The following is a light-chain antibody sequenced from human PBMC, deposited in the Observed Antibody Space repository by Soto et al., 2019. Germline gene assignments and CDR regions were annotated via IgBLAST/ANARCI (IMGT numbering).Light chain of an antibody. CDR2: AAS. V-gene: IGKV1-17*01. Sequence: DIQMTQSPSSLSASVGDRVTMTCRASQDIRKDLAWYQQKPGKAPKRLIYAASSLQTGVPSRFSGSGSGTEFTLTISSLQPEDFATYYCLQHNTYPLTFGPGTKVDIK. J-gene: IGKJ3*01. CDR1: QDIRKD. CDR3: LQHNTYPLT.